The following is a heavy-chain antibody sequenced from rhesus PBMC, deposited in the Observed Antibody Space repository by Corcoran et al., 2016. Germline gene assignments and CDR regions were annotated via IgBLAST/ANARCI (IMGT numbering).Heavy chain of an antibody. V-gene: IGHV2-174*01. CDR2: IYWDDDK. CDR3: ARGVGSWPYFGY. CDR1: AFSLTTRGMG. Sequence: QVTLKEPGPALANPTQTLTLPCTVPAFSLTTRGMGVSWIRQPPGKALAWLALIYWDDDKRYSTSLKSRLTISKDTSKNQVVLTMTNMDPVDTATYYCARGVGSWPYFGYWGQGVLVTVSS. D-gene: IGHD6-25*01. J-gene: IGHJ4*01.